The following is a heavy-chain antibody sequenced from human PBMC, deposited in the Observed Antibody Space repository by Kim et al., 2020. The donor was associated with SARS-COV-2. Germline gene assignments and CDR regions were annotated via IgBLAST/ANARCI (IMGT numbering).Heavy chain of an antibody. CDR2: IKPDGSEK. V-gene: IGHV3-7*03. CDR1: GFTFSNNW. Sequence: GGSLRLSCAASGFTFSNNWMSWVRQAPGKGLEWVANIKPDGSEKYYVDSVKGRFTISRDNAKNSLYLQMNSLRAEDTAVYYCARGQYWGKGTLVTVSS. J-gene: IGHJ4*02. CDR3: ARGQY.